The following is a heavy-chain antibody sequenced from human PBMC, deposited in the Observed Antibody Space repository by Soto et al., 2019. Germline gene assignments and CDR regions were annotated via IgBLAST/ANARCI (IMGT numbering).Heavy chain of an antibody. J-gene: IGHJ4*02. CDR1: GGSISSYY. Sequence: SETLSLTCTVSGGSISSYYWSWIRQPPGKGLEWIGYIYYSGSTNYNPSLKSRVTISVDTSKNQFSLKLSSVTAADTAVYYCARGQGRDGYNYWGQGTLVTVSS. V-gene: IGHV4-59*01. D-gene: IGHD5-12*01. CDR3: ARGQGRDGYNY. CDR2: IYYSGST.